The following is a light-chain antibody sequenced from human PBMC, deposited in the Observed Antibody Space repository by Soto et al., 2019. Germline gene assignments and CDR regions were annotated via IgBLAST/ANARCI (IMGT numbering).Light chain of an antibody. CDR2: DVS. CDR3: QQYNTFWT. CDR1: QSISSW. V-gene: IGKV1-5*01. J-gene: IGKJ1*01. Sequence: DIQMTQSPSTLSASVGDRVTITCRASQSISSWLAWYQQKPGKAPKLLIYDVSSLESGVPSRFSGSGSGTEFTITISSLQPDDFATYYCQQYNTFWTFGQGTKVEIK.